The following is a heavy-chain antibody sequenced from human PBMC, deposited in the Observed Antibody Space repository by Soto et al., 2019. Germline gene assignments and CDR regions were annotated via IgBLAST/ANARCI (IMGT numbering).Heavy chain of an antibody. J-gene: IGHJ6*03. V-gene: IGHV3-30*18. CDR3: AKDSAGDYPYYYYYYMDV. D-gene: IGHD4-17*01. CDR2: ISYDGSNK. Sequence: QVQLVESGGGVVQPGRSLRLSCAASGFTFSSYGMHWVRQAPGKGLEWVAVISYDGSNKYYADSVKGRFTISRDNSKNTRYLQMNSLRAEDTAVYYCAKDSAGDYPYYYYYYMDVWGKGTTVTVSS. CDR1: GFTFSSYG.